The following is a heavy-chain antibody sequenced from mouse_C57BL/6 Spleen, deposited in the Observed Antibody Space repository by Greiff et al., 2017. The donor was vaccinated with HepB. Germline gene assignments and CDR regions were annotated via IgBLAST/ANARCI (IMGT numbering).Heavy chain of an antibody. Sequence: QVQLKESGAELAKPGASVKLSCKASGYTFTSYWMHWVKQRPGQGLEWIGYINPSSGYTKYNQKFKDKATLTADKSSSTAYMQLSSLTYEDSAVYYCAQTAQAPWFAYWGQGTLVTVSA. CDR3: AQTAQAPWFAY. CDR1: GYTFTSYW. V-gene: IGHV1-7*01. D-gene: IGHD3-2*02. CDR2: INPSSGYT. J-gene: IGHJ3*01.